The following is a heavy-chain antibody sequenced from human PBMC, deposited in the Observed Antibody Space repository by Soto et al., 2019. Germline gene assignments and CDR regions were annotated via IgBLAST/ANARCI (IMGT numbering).Heavy chain of an antibody. CDR2: IDRDGTDT. J-gene: IGHJ4*02. Sequence: EVQLVESGGGLVQPGGSLRLSCAASGFTFNSYWMHWVRQAPGKGLVWVSRIDRDGTDTNYADSVKGRFTISRDNAKKTLFLQMNSLTAEDTAVYYCARVTTTVTTRPTLGYWGRGNLVTVSS. CDR1: GFTFNSYW. V-gene: IGHV3-74*01. CDR3: ARVTTTVTTRPTLGY. D-gene: IGHD4-17*01.